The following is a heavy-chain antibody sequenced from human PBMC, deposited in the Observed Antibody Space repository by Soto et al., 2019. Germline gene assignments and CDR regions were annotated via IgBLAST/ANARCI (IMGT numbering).Heavy chain of an antibody. V-gene: IGHV3-15*01. J-gene: IGHJ4*02. CDR3: TTGDY. CDR2: IKSKSTGGTI. CDR1: GFIFTNAF. Sequence: GSLRLSCAASGFIFTNAFMSWVRQTPGKGLEWVARIKSKSTGGTIDYAAPVKGRFTISRDDYENTVSLQMNSLKAEDTALYYCTTGDYWGQGILVTVPQ.